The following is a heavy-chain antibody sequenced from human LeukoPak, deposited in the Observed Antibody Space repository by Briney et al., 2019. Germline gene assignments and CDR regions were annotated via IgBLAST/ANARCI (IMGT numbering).Heavy chain of an antibody. CDR3: AMLAKMATIDDFDY. D-gene: IGHD5-24*01. CDR2: ISSDASST. J-gene: IGHJ4*02. Sequence: GGSLRLSCAASGFSFGSYWMHWVRQAPGKGLVWVSRISSDASSTNYADSVKGRFTISRDNAKNTLYLQMNSLRAEDTAVYYCAMLAKMATIDDFDYWGQGTLVTVSS. V-gene: IGHV3-74*01. CDR1: GFSFGSYW.